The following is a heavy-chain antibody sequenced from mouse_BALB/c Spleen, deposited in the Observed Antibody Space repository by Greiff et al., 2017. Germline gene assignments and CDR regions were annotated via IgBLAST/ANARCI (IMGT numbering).Heavy chain of an antibody. CDR3: ARDTALDRTWFAY. V-gene: IGHV7-3*02. CDR2: IRNKANGYTT. J-gene: IGHJ3*01. CDR1: GFTFTDYY. Sequence: EVKLVESGGGLVQPGGSLRLSCATSGFTFTDYYMSWVRQPPGKALEWLGFIRNKANGYTTEYSASVKGRFTISRDNSQSILYLQMNTLRAEDSATYDCARDTALDRTWFAYWGQGTLVTVSA.